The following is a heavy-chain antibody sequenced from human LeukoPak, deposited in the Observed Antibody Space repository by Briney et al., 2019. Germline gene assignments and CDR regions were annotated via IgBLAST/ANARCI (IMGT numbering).Heavy chain of an antibody. Sequence: GGSLRLSCAASGFTFSNYWMSWVRQAPGKGLEWVANIKEDGSDKYYVNSVKGRFTISRDNAKNSQYLQMNSLRAEDTAVYYCARDTGYNTFDYWGQGTLVTVSS. CDR1: GFTFSNYW. V-gene: IGHV3-7*05. CDR2: IKEDGSDK. J-gene: IGHJ4*02. D-gene: IGHD5-24*01. CDR3: ARDTGYNTFDY.